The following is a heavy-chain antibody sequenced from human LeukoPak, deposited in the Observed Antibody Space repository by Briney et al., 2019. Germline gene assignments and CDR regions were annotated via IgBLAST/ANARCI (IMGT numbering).Heavy chain of an antibody. J-gene: IGHJ2*01. CDR1: GGSISSCSYY. CDR2: IYYSGST. CDR3: ARVRAEYSGYEMYWYFDL. D-gene: IGHD5-12*01. V-gene: IGHV4-39*07. Sequence: SETLSLTCTVSGGSISSCSYYWGWIRQPPGKGLEWIGSIYYSGSTNYNPSLKSRVTISVDTSKIQFSLKLSSVTAADTAVYYCARVRAEYSGYEMYWYFDLWGRGTLVTVSS.